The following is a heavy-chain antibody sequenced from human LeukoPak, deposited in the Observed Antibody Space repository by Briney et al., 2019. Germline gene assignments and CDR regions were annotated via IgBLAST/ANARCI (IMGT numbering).Heavy chain of an antibody. Sequence: RRSLRLSCAASGFTFSNYGMHWVRQAPGKGLEWVAVIWYDGGNKYYADSVKGRFTISRDNSKNTLYLQMDSLRAEDTAVYYCARGDYYDSSGYSQYFQHWGQGTPVTVSS. CDR3: ARGDYYDSSGYSQYFQH. CDR2: IWYDGGNK. J-gene: IGHJ1*01. V-gene: IGHV3-33*01. CDR1: GFTFSNYG. D-gene: IGHD3-22*01.